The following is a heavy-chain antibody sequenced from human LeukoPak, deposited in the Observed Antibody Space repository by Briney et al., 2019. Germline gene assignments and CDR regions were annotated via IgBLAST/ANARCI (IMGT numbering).Heavy chain of an antibody. J-gene: IGHJ6*03. D-gene: IGHD3-3*01. V-gene: IGHV1-18*01. CDR3: ARVVGTPYYDCWSGSYYMDV. CDR1: GYTFTSYG. Sequence: ASVKVSCKASGYTFTSYGISWVRQAPGQGLEWMGWISAYNGNTNYAQKLQGRVTMTTDTSTSTAYMELRSLRSDDTAVYYCARVVGTPYYDCWSGSYYMDVWGKGTTVTVSS. CDR2: ISAYNGNT.